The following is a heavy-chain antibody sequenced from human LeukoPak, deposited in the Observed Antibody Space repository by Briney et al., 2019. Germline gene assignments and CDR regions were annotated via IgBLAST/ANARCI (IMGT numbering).Heavy chain of an antibody. CDR1: GFTFRSYE. CDR3: AGEWEMDYGGKSSI. Sequence: PGGSLRLSCAASGFTFRSYEMNWVRQAPGKGLEWVSYISSSGSPIYYADSVKGRFTISRDNAKNSLYLQMNSLRAEDTAVYYCAGEWEMDYGGKSSIWGQGTMVTVSS. J-gene: IGHJ3*02. D-gene: IGHD4-23*01. V-gene: IGHV3-48*03. CDR2: ISSSGSPI.